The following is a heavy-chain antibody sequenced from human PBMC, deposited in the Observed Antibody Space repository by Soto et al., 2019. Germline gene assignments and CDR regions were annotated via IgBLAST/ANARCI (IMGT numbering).Heavy chain of an antibody. V-gene: IGHV3-23*01. CDR1: GFTFSSYA. Sequence: EVQLLDSGGGLVQPGGSLRLSCAASGFTFSSYAMNWVRQAPGKGLEWVSVISGSGGSTYYADSVKGRFTISRDNSKNTLYLQMNSLRAEDTDVYYCARRGPGTYFDYWGQGTLVNVSS. J-gene: IGHJ4*02. CDR2: ISGSGGST. CDR3: ARRGPGTYFDY. D-gene: IGHD6-13*01.